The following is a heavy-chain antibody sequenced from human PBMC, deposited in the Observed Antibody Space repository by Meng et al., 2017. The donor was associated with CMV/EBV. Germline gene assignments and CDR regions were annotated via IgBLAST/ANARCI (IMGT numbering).Heavy chain of an antibody. Sequence: GSLRLSCAVYGGSFSGYYWGWIRQPPGKGLEWIGSIYYSGSTYYNPSLKSRVTISVDTSKNQFSLKLSSVTAADTAVYYCARTNSQWELLRNPTIGAFDIWGQGTMVTVSS. V-gene: IGHV4-34*01. CDR1: GGSFSGYY. CDR2: IYYSGST. CDR3: ARTNSQWELLRNPTIGAFDI. J-gene: IGHJ3*02. D-gene: IGHD1-26*01.